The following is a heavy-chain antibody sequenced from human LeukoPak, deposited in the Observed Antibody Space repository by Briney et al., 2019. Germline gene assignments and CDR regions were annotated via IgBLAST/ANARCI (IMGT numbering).Heavy chain of an antibody. CDR3: AKDFTYSSSWYNLYYYYYMDV. V-gene: IGHV3-30*18. CDR2: ISYDGSNK. CDR1: GFTFSSYG. Sequence: PGGSLRLSCAASGFTFSSYGMHWVRQAPGKGLEWVAVISYDGSNKYYADSVKGRFTISRDNSKNTLYLQMNSLRAEDTAVYYCAKDFTYSSSWYNLYYYYYMDVWGKGTTVTISS. J-gene: IGHJ6*03. D-gene: IGHD6-13*01.